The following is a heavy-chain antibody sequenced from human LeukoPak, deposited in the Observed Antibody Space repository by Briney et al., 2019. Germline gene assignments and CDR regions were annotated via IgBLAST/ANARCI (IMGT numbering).Heavy chain of an antibody. V-gene: IGHV4-39*07. CDR3: ARGSSGSYYNVHY. CDR1: GGSISSSSYY. D-gene: IGHD3-10*01. Sequence: SETLSLTCTVSGGSISSSSYYWGWIRQPPGKGLEWIGSIYYSGSTYYNPSLKSRVTISVDTSKNQFSLKLSSVTAADTAVYYCARGSSGSYYNVHYWGQGTLVTVSS. CDR2: IYYSGST. J-gene: IGHJ4*02.